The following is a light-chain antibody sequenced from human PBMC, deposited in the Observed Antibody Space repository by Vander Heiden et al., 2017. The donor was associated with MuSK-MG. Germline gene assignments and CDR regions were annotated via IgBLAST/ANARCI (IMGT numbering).Light chain of an antibody. CDR2: GDD. V-gene: IGLV1-44*01. Sequence: QSVLTQPPSVSGTPGQKILISCSGSNSNIGRNTINWFQQFPGRAPQRLVYGDDQRPSWVPDRFSTSKSGTSASLAISGLRSEDEADYYCASWDDSLNGWEFGGGTKLTVL. CDR3: ASWDDSLNGWE. CDR1: NSNIGRNT. J-gene: IGLJ3*02.